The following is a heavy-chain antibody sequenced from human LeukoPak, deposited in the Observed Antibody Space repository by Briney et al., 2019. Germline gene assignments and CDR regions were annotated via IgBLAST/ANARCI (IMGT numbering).Heavy chain of an antibody. CDR3: ARGQVAYDY. Sequence: SETLSLTCTVSGGSISSYYWSWIRQPPGKGLEWMGIIHYGGSTNYNPSLRSRATISVDTSKNKFSLQLSSVTAADTAVYYCARGQVAYDYWGQGTLVTVSS. J-gene: IGHJ4*02. CDR2: IHYGGST. CDR1: GGSISSYY. D-gene: IGHD2-21*01. V-gene: IGHV4-59*01.